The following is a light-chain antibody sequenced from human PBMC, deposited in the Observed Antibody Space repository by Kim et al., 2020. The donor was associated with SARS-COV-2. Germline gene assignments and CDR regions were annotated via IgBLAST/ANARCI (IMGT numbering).Light chain of an antibody. V-gene: IGKV3D-20*01. CDR1: QSVSRNF. J-gene: IGKJ3*01. Sequence: PGERATLSCGASQSVSRNFLAWYQHRPGLAPRLLIYDAVSRAAGIPDRFTGSGSGTDFTLTISRLEPEDFAVYYCQQYDDSPMFTFGPGTKVDIK. CDR2: DAV. CDR3: QQYDDSPMFT.